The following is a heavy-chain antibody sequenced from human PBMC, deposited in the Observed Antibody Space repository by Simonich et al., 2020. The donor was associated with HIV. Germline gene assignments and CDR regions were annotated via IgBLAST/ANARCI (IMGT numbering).Heavy chain of an antibody. Sequence: EVHLVESGGGLVKPGGSLRLSCAASEFTFTSYSMNWVRQAPGKGLEWVSSISSTSSLIYYADAVKGRFIISRDNAKNSLYLKMNSLRAEDTAVYYCTRDTFYYDTSGPFPWGPGTLVTVSS. CDR1: EFTFTSYS. D-gene: IGHD3-22*01. V-gene: IGHV3-21*01. J-gene: IGHJ5*02. CDR3: TRDTFYYDTSGPFP. CDR2: ISSTSSLI.